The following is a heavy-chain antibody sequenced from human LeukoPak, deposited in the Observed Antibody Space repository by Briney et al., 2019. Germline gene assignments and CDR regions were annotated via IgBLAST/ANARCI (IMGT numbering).Heavy chain of an antibody. CDR2: IKEDGSEI. D-gene: IGHD3-10*01. CDR1: GFNFSTYW. J-gene: IGHJ4*02. Sequence: GGSLRLSCAASGFNFSTYWMTWVRQVPGKGLEWVANIKEDGSEIYYVDAVKGRFSISGDNAKTSLYLQMNSLSVADTAVYYCVTDQTGRHPYFFDYWGQGTLVTVSS. CDR3: VTDQTGRHPYFFDY. V-gene: IGHV3-7*01.